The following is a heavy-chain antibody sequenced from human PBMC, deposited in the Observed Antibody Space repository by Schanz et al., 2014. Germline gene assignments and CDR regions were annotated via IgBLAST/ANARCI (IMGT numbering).Heavy chain of an antibody. D-gene: IGHD3-22*01. J-gene: IGHJ4*02. CDR2: IIPIHGIV. V-gene: IGHV1-69*09. CDR1: GYTFVSYS. CDR3: ARSNYYDNSDYYNSFDY. Sequence: QVQLVQSGAEVKKPGASVKVSCKASGYTFVSYSMHWVRQAPGQGLEWMGRIIPIHGIVNYAQRFQDRVRITADKSTSTAYMDLSSLRPEDTAVYYCARSNYYDNSDYYNSFDYWGQGTLVTVSS.